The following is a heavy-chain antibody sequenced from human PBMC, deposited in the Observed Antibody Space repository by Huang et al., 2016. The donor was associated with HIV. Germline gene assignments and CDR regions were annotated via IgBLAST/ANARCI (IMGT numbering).Heavy chain of an antibody. D-gene: IGHD2-15*01. CDR3: ATSTPDVGAGVLRSAFDI. CDR1: GYTVSELS. J-gene: IGHJ3*02. V-gene: IGHV1-24*01. CDR2: FDPEGGKT. Sequence: QVQLVESGAELKKPGASVRVSCKVSGYTVSELSLHWVRQAPEKGLEWMGGFDPEGGKTIYAQRLQGRVTMTEDTSTDTAYMELSSLRPEDTAVYYCATSTPDVGAGVLRSAFDIWGQGTMVTVSS.